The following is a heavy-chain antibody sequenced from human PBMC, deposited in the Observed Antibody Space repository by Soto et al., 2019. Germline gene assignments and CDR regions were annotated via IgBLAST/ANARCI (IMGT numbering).Heavy chain of an antibody. V-gene: IGHV1-46*01. CDR3: ARGGHVVVVTAALDY. Sequence: QVQLMQSGAEVKKPGASVKVSCKASGDTFTDYYIHWVRQAPGQGLEWMGTVNPSGGHTTYAQHFLGRVTMTRDTSTSTLYRELTSLTSDDTAGYYCARGGHVVVVTAALDYWGQGTLVTVSS. CDR1: GDTFTDYY. J-gene: IGHJ4*02. CDR2: VNPSGGHT. D-gene: IGHD2-21*02.